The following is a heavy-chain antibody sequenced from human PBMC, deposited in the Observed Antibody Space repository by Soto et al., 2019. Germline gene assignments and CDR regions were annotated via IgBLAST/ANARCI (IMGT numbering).Heavy chain of an antibody. CDR2: IIPIVGTA. CDR1: GGTFSSYA. CDR3: ARRGVSDYRFDWYFDL. Sequence: QVQLVQSGAEVKKPGSSVKVSCKASGGTFSSYAISWVRQAPGQGLEWMGGIIPIVGTANYAQKFQGRVTITADESTSTAYRELSSLRSEDTAVYYCARRGVSDYRFDWYFDLWGRGTLVTVSS. J-gene: IGHJ2*01. D-gene: IGHD4-17*01. V-gene: IGHV1-69*01.